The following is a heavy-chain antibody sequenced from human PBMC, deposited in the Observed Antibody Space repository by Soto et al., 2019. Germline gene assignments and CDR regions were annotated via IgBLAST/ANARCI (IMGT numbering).Heavy chain of an antibody. Sequence: QITLKESGPTLVKPTQTLTLTCTFSGFSLSTSGVGVGWIRQPPGKALEWLALIYWDDDKRYSPSLKSRLTITKDTSKNQVVLTMTNRDPVDTATYYCAHKGDGDRGFKYWGRGTLVTVSS. D-gene: IGHD3-16*01. V-gene: IGHV2-5*02. CDR1: GFSLSTSGVG. CDR3: AHKGDGDRGFKY. J-gene: IGHJ4*02. CDR2: IYWDDDK.